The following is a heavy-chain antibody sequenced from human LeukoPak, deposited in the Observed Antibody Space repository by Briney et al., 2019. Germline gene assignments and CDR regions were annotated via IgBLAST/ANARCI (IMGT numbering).Heavy chain of an antibody. CDR2: ISSSCSTI. CDR3: AREVGFGELWFGELSRHDAFDI. CDR1: GFTFSSYE. D-gene: IGHD3-10*01. J-gene: IGHJ3*02. V-gene: IGHV3-48*03. Sequence: GGSPRLSCAASGFTFSSYEMNWVRQAPGKGREWVSYISSSCSTIYYADSAKGRFTISRDNAKNSLYLQMNSLRAEDTAVYYCAREVGFGELWFGELSRHDAFDIWGQGTMVTVSS.